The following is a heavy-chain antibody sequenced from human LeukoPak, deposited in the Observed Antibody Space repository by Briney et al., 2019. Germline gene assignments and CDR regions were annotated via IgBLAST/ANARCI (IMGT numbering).Heavy chain of an antibody. Sequence: GGSLRLSCAASGFTFSSYWMHWVRQAPGKGLVWVSRINSDGSSTSYVDSVKGRFTISRDNAKNTLYLQMNSLRAEDTAVYYCARDGDSHYYYYMDVWGKGTTVTISS. V-gene: IGHV3-74*01. D-gene: IGHD7-27*01. CDR2: INSDGSST. J-gene: IGHJ6*03. CDR3: ARDGDSHYYYYMDV. CDR1: GFTFSSYW.